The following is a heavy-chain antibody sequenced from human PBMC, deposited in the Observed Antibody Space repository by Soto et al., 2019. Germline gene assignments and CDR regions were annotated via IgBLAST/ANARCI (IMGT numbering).Heavy chain of an antibody. CDR2: ISAGGST. J-gene: IGHJ4*02. CDR3: ARGRPIDY. CDR1: GGSITRNY. V-gene: IGHV4-4*07. Sequence: QVQLQESGPGLVKPSETLSLTCTVSGGSITRNYWTWIRQSAGKGLEWIGRISAGGSTNYSPSLERRVTISVDTSTNQFSLNLNSVTAADTAVYFCARGRPIDYWGQGILVTVSS.